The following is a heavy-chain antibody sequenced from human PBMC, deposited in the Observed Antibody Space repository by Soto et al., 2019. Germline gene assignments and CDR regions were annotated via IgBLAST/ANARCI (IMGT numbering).Heavy chain of an antibody. CDR2: MHYSGST. J-gene: IGHJ5*02. CDR3: ARRTTLYPSESYRFDP. D-gene: IGHD3-10*01. Sequence: SETLSLTCTVSGGSISSSNYYWGWIRQPPGKGLEWIGTMHYSGSTNYNPSLKSRVTISVDTSKNQFSLKLSSVTAADTAVYYCARRTTLYPSESYRFDPWGQGALLTVSS. CDR1: GGSISSSNYY. V-gene: IGHV4-39*01.